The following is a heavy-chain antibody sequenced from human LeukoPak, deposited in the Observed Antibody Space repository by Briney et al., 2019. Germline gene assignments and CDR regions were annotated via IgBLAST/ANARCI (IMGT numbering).Heavy chain of an antibody. Sequence: SETLSLTCTVSGDSISSSYWSWIRQPPGKGLEWIGYVFHTGDTNSNPSLKSRVTVSLDTSKRQVSLRLTSVTAADTAVYYCARHPFATPFDRWGRGILVTVSS. D-gene: IGHD2-15*01. J-gene: IGHJ5*02. CDR3: ARHPFATPFDR. CDR1: GDSISSSY. CDR2: VFHTGDT. V-gene: IGHV4-59*08.